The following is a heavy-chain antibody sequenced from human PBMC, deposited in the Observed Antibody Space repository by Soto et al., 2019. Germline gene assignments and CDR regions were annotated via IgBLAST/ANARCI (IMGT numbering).Heavy chain of an antibody. Sequence: EGQLVESGGDLVQPGGSLRLSCVASGFTFSPYWMSWVRQAPGRGLQWVATINNDGSEKYYADSVKGRFTISRDNARDSRYLQLTSLRAEDTAICYCARGSNQDYWGQGTLVAVSS. CDR3: ARGSNQDY. J-gene: IGHJ4*02. V-gene: IGHV3-7*03. CDR1: GFTFSPYW. CDR2: INNDGSEK. D-gene: IGHD2-8*01.